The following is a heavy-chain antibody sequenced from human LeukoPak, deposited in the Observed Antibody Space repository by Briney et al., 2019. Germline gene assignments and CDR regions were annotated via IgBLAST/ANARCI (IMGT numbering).Heavy chain of an antibody. J-gene: IGHJ3*02. CDR2: IYSGGST. D-gene: IGHD3-10*01. Sequence: GGSLRLSCAASGFTVSSNYMSWVRQAPGKGLEWVSVIYSGGSTHYADSVKGRFTISRDNSKNTLYLQMNSLRAEDTAVYYCARDKYYYATGGAFDIWGQGTMVTVSS. CDR3: ARDKYYYATGGAFDI. V-gene: IGHV3-53*01. CDR1: GFTVSSNY.